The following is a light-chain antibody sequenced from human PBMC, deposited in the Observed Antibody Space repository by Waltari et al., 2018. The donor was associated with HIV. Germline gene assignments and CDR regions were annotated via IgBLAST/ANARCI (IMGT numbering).Light chain of an antibody. V-gene: IGKV3-11*01. CDR3: QQRTNWPPYT. CDR1: QSVGKY. Sequence: VLSQSPATPSLSPGERATHSCRASQSVGKYLAWYQQKPGQAPRLLIYDASDSATGIAARFSGSGSRTDFTLTISSLEPEDFAVYYCQQRTNWPPYTFGQGTKLEIK. CDR2: DAS. J-gene: IGKJ2*01.